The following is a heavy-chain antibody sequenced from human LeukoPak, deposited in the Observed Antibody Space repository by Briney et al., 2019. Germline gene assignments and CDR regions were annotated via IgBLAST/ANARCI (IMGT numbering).Heavy chain of an antibody. CDR1: GGSINRHY. J-gene: IGHJ3*02. Sequence: SETLSLPRTVSGGSINRHYWRWIRQPPGKRLEWIGYIYYSGSTNYNPSLKSRVTISVDTTKNQFSLKLSSVTAADTAVYYCARARMNAFDIWGQGTMVTVSS. V-gene: IGHV4-59*11. CDR2: IYYSGST. CDR3: ARARMNAFDI.